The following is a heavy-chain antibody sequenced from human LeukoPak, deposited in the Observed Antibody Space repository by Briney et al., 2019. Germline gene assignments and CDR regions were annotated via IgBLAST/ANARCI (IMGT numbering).Heavy chain of an antibody. CDR3: ARDPPGIAASGTGG. D-gene: IGHD6-13*01. Sequence: GGSLRLSCAASGFTVSNNYMNWVRQAPGKGLEWVSLIYSGGTTKYADSVKGRFTISRDNPKNTLYLQMNSLRVEDTAMYYCARDPPGIAASGTGGWGQGTLVTVSS. J-gene: IGHJ4*02. CDR2: IYSGGTT. V-gene: IGHV3-53*01. CDR1: GFTVSNNY.